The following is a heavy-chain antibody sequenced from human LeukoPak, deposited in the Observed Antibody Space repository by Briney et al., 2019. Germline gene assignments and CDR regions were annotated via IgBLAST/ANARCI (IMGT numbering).Heavy chain of an antibody. CDR1: GFTFSSYG. CDR3: AKNRILTAYYEPYYYYMDV. CDR2: ISGTGGST. D-gene: IGHD3-9*01. V-gene: IGHV3-23*01. Sequence: PGWSLRLSCAASGFTFSSYGMSWVRQAPGKGLEWVSAISGTGGSTSYADSVKGRFTISRDNSKNTLYVQMNSLRVEDTAVYYCAKNRILTAYYEPYYYYMDVWGKGTTVTISS. J-gene: IGHJ6*03.